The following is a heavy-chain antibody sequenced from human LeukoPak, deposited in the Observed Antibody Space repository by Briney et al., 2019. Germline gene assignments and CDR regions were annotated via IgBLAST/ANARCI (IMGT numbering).Heavy chain of an antibody. Sequence: GGSLRLSCAASGFTFSSYAMSWVRQAPGKGLEWVSSISSSSSYIYYADSVKGRFTISRDNAKNSLYLQMNSLRAEDTAVYYCARDYGDSFDAFDIWGQGTMVTVSS. J-gene: IGHJ3*02. D-gene: IGHD4-17*01. CDR3: ARDYGDSFDAFDI. CDR1: GFTFSSYA. V-gene: IGHV3-21*01. CDR2: ISSSSSYI.